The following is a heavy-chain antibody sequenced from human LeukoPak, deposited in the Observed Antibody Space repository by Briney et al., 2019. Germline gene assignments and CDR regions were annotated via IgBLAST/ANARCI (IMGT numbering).Heavy chain of an antibody. D-gene: IGHD5-24*01. CDR1: GGSISSYY. CDR2: IYYGGST. CDR3: ARGHTILDGYSYETRTFDY. V-gene: IGHV4-59*01. Sequence: PSETLSLTCTVSGGSISSYYWSWIRQSPGKGLEWIWYIYYGGSTNYNPSLKSRVTISVDTSKNQFSLKLGSVTAADTAVYYCARGHTILDGYSYETRTFDYWGQGTLVTVSS. J-gene: IGHJ4*02.